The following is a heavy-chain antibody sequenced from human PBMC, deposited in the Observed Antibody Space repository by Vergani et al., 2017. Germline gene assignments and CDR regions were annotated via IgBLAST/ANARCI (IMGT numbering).Heavy chain of an antibody. Sequence: EVQLVQSGAEVKKPGESLRISCKGSGYSFTSYWISWVRQMPGKGLEWMGRIAPSDSYTNYSPSFQGHVTISADKSTSTAYLQWSSLKASDTAMYYCAGRETPVSAFDIWGEGRMVTASS. CDR3: AGRETPVSAFDI. CDR2: IAPSDSYT. CDR1: GYSFTSYW. V-gene: IGHV5-10-1*03. J-gene: IGHJ3*02. D-gene: IGHD5/OR15-5a*01.